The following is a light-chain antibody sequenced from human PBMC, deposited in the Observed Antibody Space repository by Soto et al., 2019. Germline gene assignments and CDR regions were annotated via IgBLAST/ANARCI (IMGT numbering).Light chain of an antibody. Sequence: DIHMTQSPSTLSASLGDSVTITFRASQNIRNWLAWYQQKPGKAPNPLIYDASSLKSGVPARFSGSGSGTDFTLTISSLQPEDFATYYCQQTYNTPQTFGQGTKVDIK. CDR3: QQTYNTPQT. V-gene: IGKV1-39*01. J-gene: IGKJ1*01. CDR1: QNIRNW. CDR2: DAS.